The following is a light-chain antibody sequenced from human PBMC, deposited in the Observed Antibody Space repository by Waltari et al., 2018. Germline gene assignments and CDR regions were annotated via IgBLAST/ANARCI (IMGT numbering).Light chain of an antibody. J-gene: IGKJ2*01. CDR2: WES. CDR3: HQYYSIPYT. CDR1: QSVFYSSYNKKD. V-gene: IGKV4-1*01. Sequence: DIVMTQSPDSLSVSLGERATINCKSSQSVFYSSYNKKDLAWYQQKPGQPPKLFIYWESTRESGVPDRFSGSGSGTDFTLTISSLQAEDVAVYYCHQYYSIPYTFGQGTKLEIK.